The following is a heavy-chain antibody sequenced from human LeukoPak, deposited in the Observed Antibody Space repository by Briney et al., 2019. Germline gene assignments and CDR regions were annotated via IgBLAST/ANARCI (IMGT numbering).Heavy chain of an antibody. CDR3: ARDYKYAFDN. J-gene: IGHJ4*02. Sequence: GGSLRLSCAASGFTFSDYSMNWVRQAPGKGLEWISYIGIDSGNTNYADSVKGRFTISGDKAKNSLYLQMNSLRVEDTAVYYCARDYKYAFDNWGQGNPGHRLL. CDR2: IGIDSGNT. V-gene: IGHV3-48*01. CDR1: GFTFSDYS. D-gene: IGHD5-24*01.